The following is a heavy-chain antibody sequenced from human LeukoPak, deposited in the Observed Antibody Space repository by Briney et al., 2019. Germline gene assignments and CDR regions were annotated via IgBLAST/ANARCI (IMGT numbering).Heavy chain of an antibody. J-gene: IGHJ4*02. CDR1: GYTFTDYY. CDR3: ARGRSFGELGGY. V-gene: IGHV1-2*02. D-gene: IGHD3-10*01. CDR2: INPNNGVT. Sequence: GASVKVSCKASGYTFTDYYIHWVRQAPGQGLEWMGWINPNNGVTNYAQKSQGRVSMTRDTSISTAYMELSRLRSDDTAVYFCARGRSFGELGGYWGQGTLVTVSS.